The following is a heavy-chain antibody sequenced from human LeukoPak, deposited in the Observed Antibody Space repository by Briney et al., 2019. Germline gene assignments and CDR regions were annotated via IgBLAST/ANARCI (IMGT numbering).Heavy chain of an antibody. Sequence: ASVKVSCTASGYTFTGYFMRWVRQAPGQGLEWMGWINPNSGGTNYAQKFQGRVTMTRDTSISTAYMEMSRLRSDDTAVYYCAREGETDYGDYGGDWFDPWGQETLVTVSS. D-gene: IGHD4-17*01. CDR3: AREGETDYGDYGGDWFDP. V-gene: IGHV1-2*02. CDR2: INPNSGGT. J-gene: IGHJ5*02. CDR1: GYTFTGYF.